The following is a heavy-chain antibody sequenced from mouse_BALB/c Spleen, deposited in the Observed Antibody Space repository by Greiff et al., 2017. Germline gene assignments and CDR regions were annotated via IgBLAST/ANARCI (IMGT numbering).Heavy chain of an antibody. Sequence: VQLKQSGAELVKSGASVKLSCTASGFNIKDSYMHWVKQRPEQGLEWIGRIDPANGNTKYAPKFQGKATIAADTSSNTAYLQLSSLTSEDTAVYYSARGYSNRGYFDYWGQGTTLTVSA. CDR3: ARGYSNRGYFDY. D-gene: IGHD2-5*01. V-gene: IGHV14-3*02. CDR2: IDPANGNT. CDR1: GFNIKDSY. J-gene: IGHJ2*01.